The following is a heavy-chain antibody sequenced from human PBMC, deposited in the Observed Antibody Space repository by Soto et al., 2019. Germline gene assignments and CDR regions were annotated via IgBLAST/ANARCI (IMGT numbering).Heavy chain of an antibody. V-gene: IGHV3-23*01. CDR2: ISGSGGST. J-gene: IGHJ5*02. D-gene: IGHD4-17*01. Sequence: GSLRLSCAASGFTFSSYAMSWVRQAPGKGLEWVSAISGSGGSTYYADSVKGRFTISRDNSKNTLYLQMNSLRAEDTAVYYCAKGPKIDYGGNPENWFDPWGQGTLVTVSS. CDR1: GFTFSSYA. CDR3: AKGPKIDYGGNPENWFDP.